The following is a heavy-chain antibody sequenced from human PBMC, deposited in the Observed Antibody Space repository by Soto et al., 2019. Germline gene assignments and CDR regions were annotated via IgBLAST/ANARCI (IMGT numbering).Heavy chain of an antibody. J-gene: IGHJ6*02. CDR3: ARGSGGSSYYYYGMDV. CDR1: GGTFSSYA. CDR2: SIPIFGTA. V-gene: IGHV1-69*12. D-gene: IGHD2-15*01. Sequence: QVQLVQSGAEVKKPGSSVKVSCKASGGTFSSYAINWVRQAPGQGLEWMGGSIPIFGTANYAQKFQGRVTITADESTSTAYMELSSLRSDDTAVYYCARGSGGSSYYYYGMDVWGQGTTVTVSS.